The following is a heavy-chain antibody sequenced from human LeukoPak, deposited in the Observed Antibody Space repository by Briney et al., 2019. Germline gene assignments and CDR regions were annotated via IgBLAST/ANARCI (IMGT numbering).Heavy chain of an antibody. D-gene: IGHD1-26*01. Sequence: GGSLRLSCAASGFTFSSYWMHWVRQAPGKGLVWVSRINTDGSHTNYADSVKGRFTFSRDNAKNTLYLQMNSLRAEDTAVYYCARIKVGATGIDYWGQGTLVTVSS. J-gene: IGHJ4*02. V-gene: IGHV3-74*01. CDR3: ARIKVGATGIDY. CDR2: INTDGSHT. CDR1: GFTFSSYW.